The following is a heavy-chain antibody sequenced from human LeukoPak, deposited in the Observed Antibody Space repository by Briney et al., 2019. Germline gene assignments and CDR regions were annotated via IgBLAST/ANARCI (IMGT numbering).Heavy chain of an antibody. V-gene: IGHV3-74*01. Sequence: GGSLRLSCAASGFTFNNFWMHWVRHAPGKGLVWISRINSDGRSTNYADSVKGRFNISRDDAKNTLYLQMNGLRAEDTAVYYCAKDNAYYYSDYWGQGTLVTVSS. J-gene: IGHJ4*02. CDR3: AKDNAYYYSDY. CDR2: INSDGRST. D-gene: IGHD3-10*01. CDR1: GFTFNNFW.